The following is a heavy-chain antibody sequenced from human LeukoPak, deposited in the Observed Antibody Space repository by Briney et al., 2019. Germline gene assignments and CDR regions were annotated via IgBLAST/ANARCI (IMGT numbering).Heavy chain of an antibody. J-gene: IGHJ4*02. CDR3: ARHLVAVTARIDY. V-gene: IGHV4-39*01. D-gene: IGHD2-21*02. CDR1: GGSISSRSFF. CDR2: IDYSGST. Sequence: PSETLSLTCTVSGGSISSRSFFWGWIRQPPGRGLEWIARIDYSGSTYYNPSLKSRVTISVDTSKNQFSLKLSSVTAADTAVYYCARHLVAVTARIDYWGQGTLVTVSS.